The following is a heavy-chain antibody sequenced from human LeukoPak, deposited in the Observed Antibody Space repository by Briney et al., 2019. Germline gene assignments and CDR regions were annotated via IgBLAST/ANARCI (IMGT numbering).Heavy chain of an antibody. CDR2: IYYSGST. J-gene: IGHJ4*02. D-gene: IGHD3-10*01. CDR3: ARESSNVYGSGRLDY. CDR1: GGSISSYY. V-gene: IGHV4-59*01. Sequence: SETLSLTCTVSGGSISSYYWSWIRQPPGKGLEWIGYIYYSGSTNYNPSLKSRVTISVDTSKNQFSLKLSSVTAADTAMYYCARESSNVYGSGRLDYWGQGTLVTVSS.